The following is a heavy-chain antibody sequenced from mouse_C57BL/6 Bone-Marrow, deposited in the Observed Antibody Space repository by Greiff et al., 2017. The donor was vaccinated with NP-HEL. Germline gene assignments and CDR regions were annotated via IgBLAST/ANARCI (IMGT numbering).Heavy chain of an antibody. J-gene: IGHJ4*01. CDR3: ARFYYYGSSYAMDY. CDR2: IYPRSGNT. V-gene: IGHV1-81*01. Sequence: VKLLESGAELARPGASVKLSCKASGYTFTSYGISWVKQRTGQGLEWIGEIYPRSGNTSYNEKFKGKATLTADKSSSTAYMELRSLTSEDSAVYFCARFYYYGSSYAMDYWGQGTSVTVSS. CDR1: GYTFTSYG. D-gene: IGHD1-1*01.